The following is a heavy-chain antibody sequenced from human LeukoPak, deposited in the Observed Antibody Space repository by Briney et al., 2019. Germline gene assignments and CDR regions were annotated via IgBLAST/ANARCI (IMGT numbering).Heavy chain of an antibody. D-gene: IGHD2-2*01. CDR2: IYYSGST. CDR3: ARLSTSDRPYYYYGMDV. CDR1: GGSISSGSYY. J-gene: IGHJ6*02. V-gene: IGHV4-61*01. Sequence: PSETLSLTCTVSGGSISSGSYYWSWIRQPPGKGLEWVGYIYYSGSTNYNPSLKSRVTISVDTSKNQFSLKLSSVTAADTAVYYCARLSTSDRPYYYYGMDVWGQGTTVTVSS.